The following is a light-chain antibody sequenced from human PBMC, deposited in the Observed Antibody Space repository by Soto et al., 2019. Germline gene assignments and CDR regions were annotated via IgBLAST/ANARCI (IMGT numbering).Light chain of an antibody. CDR2: GNS. CDR1: SSNIGAGYD. CDR3: QSHDSSLSGYV. J-gene: IGLJ1*01. Sequence: QLVLTQPPSVSGAPGQRVTISCTGSSSNIGAGYDVHWYQHLPGTAPKLLIYGNSNRPSGVPDRFSGSKSGTSASLAITGLQAEDEADYYCQSHDSSLSGYVFGIGTKVTVL. V-gene: IGLV1-40*01.